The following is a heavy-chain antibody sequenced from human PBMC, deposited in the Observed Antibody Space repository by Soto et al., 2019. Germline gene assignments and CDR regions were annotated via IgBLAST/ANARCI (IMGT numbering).Heavy chain of an antibody. CDR2: IGTAGDP. J-gene: IGHJ6*02. CDR3: ARGTGISNYYYYGTDV. CDR1: GFTFSSYD. D-gene: IGHD2-15*01. Sequence: PGGSLRLSCAASGFTFSSYDMHWVRQATGKGLEWVSAIGTAGDPYYPGSVKGRFTISRENAKNSLYLQMNSLRAGDTAVYYCARGTGISNYYYYGTDVWGQGTTVTVSS. V-gene: IGHV3-13*05.